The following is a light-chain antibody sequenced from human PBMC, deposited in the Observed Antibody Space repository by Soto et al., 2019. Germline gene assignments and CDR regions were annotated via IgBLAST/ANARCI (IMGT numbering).Light chain of an antibody. V-gene: IGKV1-5*01. J-gene: IGKJ5*01. CDR3: QQSDTYPLT. CDR1: QSIGTW. CDR2: DAS. Sequence: VQMTQSPSSLSASVGDRVTITCRASQSIGTWSAWYQHRPGKAPSLLIYDASTLRSGVPSRFSGSGSGTEFTLTISSLQADDFATYYCQQSDTYPLTFGQGTRLEIK.